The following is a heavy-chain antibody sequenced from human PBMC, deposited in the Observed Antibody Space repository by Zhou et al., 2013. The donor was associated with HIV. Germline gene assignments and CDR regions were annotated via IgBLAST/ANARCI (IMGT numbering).Heavy chain of an antibody. CDR3: ARATVAGNWFDP. V-gene: IGHV1-2*02. CDR2: INPNSGGI. J-gene: IGHJ5*02. CDR1: GYTFTGHY. Sequence: QVQLVQSGAEVKNPGASVKVSCKASGYTFTGHYMHWVRQAPGQGLEWMGWINPNSGGINYAQKFQGRVTMTRDTSISTAYMELSRLRSDDAAVYYCARATVAGNWFDPWGQGTLVTVSS. D-gene: IGHD6-19*01.